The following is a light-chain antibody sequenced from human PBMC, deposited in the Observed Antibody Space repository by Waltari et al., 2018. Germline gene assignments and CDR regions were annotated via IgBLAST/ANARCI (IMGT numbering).Light chain of an antibody. Sequence: EIVLTQSPGTLSLSPGERATLSCRASQRVSRTLAWYQQKPGQAPRLLIYGASTRAPGIPERFSGGGSGTDFSLTISRLEPEDFALYYCQHYVRLPATFGQGTKVEIK. CDR1: QRVSRT. CDR2: GAS. V-gene: IGKV3-20*01. CDR3: QHYVRLPAT. J-gene: IGKJ1*01.